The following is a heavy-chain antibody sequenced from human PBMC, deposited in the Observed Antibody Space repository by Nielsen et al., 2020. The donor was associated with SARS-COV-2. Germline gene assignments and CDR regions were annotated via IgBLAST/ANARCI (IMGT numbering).Heavy chain of an antibody. V-gene: IGHV3-11*03. D-gene: IGHD5-12*01. Sequence: GESLKISCAASGFTFSDYYMSWIRQAPGKGLEWVSYISDSSSYTNYAESVKGRFTISRDNAKNSLYLQMNSLRAEDTAVYYCATENVDNRDYGLDVWGQGTTVTVSS. J-gene: IGHJ6*02. CDR1: GFTFSDYY. CDR2: ISDSSSYT. CDR3: ATENVDNRDYGLDV.